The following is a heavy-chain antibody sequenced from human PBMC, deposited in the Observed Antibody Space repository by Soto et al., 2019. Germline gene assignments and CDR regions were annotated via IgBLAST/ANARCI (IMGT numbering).Heavy chain of an antibody. CDR1: GCTFSGHA. D-gene: IGHD2-8*02. J-gene: IGHJ6*03. CDR3: AKGLLAYYYYYMGV. Sequence: GGSMRVSCAAAGCTFSGHARSWVRQAPGKGLEWVSAISGSGGSTYYADSVKGRFTISRDNPKNTLYLQMSSLRAEDTAVYYCAKGLLAYYYYYMGVWGKGTTVTVSS. V-gene: IGHV3-23*01. CDR2: ISGSGGST.